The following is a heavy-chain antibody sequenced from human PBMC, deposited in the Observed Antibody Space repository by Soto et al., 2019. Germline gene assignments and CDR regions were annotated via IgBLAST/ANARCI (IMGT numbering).Heavy chain of an antibody. D-gene: IGHD1-26*01. CDR1: GFTFDDYT. CDR3: EKEGASASKDFQH. J-gene: IGHJ1*01. Sequence: EVQLVESGGVVVQPGGSLRLSCAASGFTFDDYTMHWVRQVPGKGLEWVSLISLDGARTYYADSVKGRFTVSRDNNNNSLYLQMNSLRTEDIALYYCEKEGASASKDFQHWGQGTMVTVSS. V-gene: IGHV3-43*01. CDR2: ISLDGART.